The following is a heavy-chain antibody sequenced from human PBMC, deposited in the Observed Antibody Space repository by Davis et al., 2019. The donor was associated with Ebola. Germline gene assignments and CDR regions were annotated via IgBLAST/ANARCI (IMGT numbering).Heavy chain of an antibody. CDR3: ARVGYCTGGVCYQDLGV. J-gene: IGHJ6*02. CDR2: MNPNSGNT. CDR1: GYTFTDYY. Sequence: ASVKVSCKASGYTFTDYYMNWLRQATGQGLEWMGWMNPNSGNTGYAQKFQGRVTMTRNTSISTAYMEPSSLRSEDTAVYYCARVGYCTGGVCYQDLGVWGQGTTVTVS. D-gene: IGHD2-8*02. V-gene: IGHV1-8*02.